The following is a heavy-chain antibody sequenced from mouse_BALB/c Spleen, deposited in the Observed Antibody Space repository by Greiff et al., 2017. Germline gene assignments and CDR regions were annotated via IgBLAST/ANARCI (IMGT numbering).Heavy chain of an antibody. CDR1: GFTFSSYG. CDR2: ISSGGSYT. V-gene: IGHV5-6*01. J-gene: IGHJ2*01. D-gene: IGHD2-4*01. CDR3: ARQGRYDCFDY. Sequence: EVHLVESGGDLVKPGGSLKLSCAASGFTFSSYGMSWVRQTPDKRLEWVATISSGGSYTYYPDSVKGRFTISRDNAKNTLYLQMSSLKSEDTAMYYCARQGRYDCFDYWGQGTTLTVSS.